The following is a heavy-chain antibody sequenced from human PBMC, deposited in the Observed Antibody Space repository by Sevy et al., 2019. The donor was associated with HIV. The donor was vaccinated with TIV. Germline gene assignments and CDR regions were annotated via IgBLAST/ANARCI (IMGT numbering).Heavy chain of an antibody. CDR3: ARDTNYYYGSGSLDY. Sequence: GGSLRLSCAASGFTFSSYGMHWVRQAPGKGLEWVAVIWYDVSNKYYADSVKGRFTISRDNSKNTLYLQMNSLRAEDTAVYYCARDTNYYYGSGSLDYWGQGTLVTVSS. CDR1: GFTFSSYG. D-gene: IGHD3-10*01. J-gene: IGHJ4*02. V-gene: IGHV3-33*01. CDR2: IWYDVSNK.